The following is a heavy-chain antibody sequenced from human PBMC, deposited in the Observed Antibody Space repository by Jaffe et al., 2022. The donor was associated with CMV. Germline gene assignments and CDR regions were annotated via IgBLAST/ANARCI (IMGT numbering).Heavy chain of an antibody. CDR3: ARGTTTVTTSWFDP. CDR2: INHSGST. V-gene: IGHV4-34*01. D-gene: IGHD4-17*01. Sequence: QVQLQQWGAGLLKPSETLSLTCAVYGGSFSGYYWSWIRQPPGKGLEWIGEINHSGSTNYNPSLKSRVTISVDTSKNQFSLKLSSVTAADTAVYYCARGTTTVTTSWFDPWGQGTLVTVSS. CDR1: GGSFSGYY. J-gene: IGHJ5*02.